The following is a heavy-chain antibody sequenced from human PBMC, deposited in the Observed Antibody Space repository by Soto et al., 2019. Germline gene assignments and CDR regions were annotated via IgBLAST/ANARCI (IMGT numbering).Heavy chain of an antibody. CDR2: ISGSGGST. J-gene: IGHJ4*02. CDR1: GFTFSSYA. Sequence: GGSLRLSCAASGFTFSSYAMSWVRQAPGKGLEWVSAISGSGGSTYYADSVKGRFTISRDNSKNTLYLQMNSLRAEDTAVYYCAKMPRYDYIWGSNYFDYWGQGTLVTVSS. CDR3: AKMPRYDYIWGSNYFDY. V-gene: IGHV3-23*01. D-gene: IGHD3-16*01.